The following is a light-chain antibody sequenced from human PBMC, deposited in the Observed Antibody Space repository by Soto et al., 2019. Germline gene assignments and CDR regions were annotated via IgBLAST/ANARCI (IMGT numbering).Light chain of an antibody. CDR2: AAS. Sequence: IQMTQSPSSVSASVGDRVTITCRASQGVSSWLGWYQQKPGKAPTLLIYAASSLQSGVPARFSGSGYGTDFTLTISSLQPEDVAINYCQQASSFPLTFGGGTKVEIK. V-gene: IGKV1-12*01. J-gene: IGKJ4*01. CDR3: QQASSFPLT. CDR1: QGVSSW.